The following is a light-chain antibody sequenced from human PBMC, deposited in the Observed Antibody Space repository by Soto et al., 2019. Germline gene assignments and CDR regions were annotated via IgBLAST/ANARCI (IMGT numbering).Light chain of an antibody. Sequence: QSALTQPASVSGSPGQSITISCTGTSSDVGGYNYVSWYQQHPGKAHKLMIYEVSNRPSGVSNRFSGSKSGNTASLTIAGLQAEDEADYYCSSYRSSSTPYVFGAGTKVTVL. V-gene: IGLV2-14*01. J-gene: IGLJ1*01. CDR3: SSYRSSSTPYV. CDR2: EVS. CDR1: SSDVGGYNY.